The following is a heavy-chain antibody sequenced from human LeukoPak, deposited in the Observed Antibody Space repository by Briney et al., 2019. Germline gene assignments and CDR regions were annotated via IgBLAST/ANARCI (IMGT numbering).Heavy chain of an antibody. V-gene: IGHV1-18*01. Sequence: GASVKVSCKASGYTFTSYGISWVRQAPGQGLEWMGWISAYSGNTNYAQKLQGRDTMTTDTSTSAAYMELRSLRSDDTAVYYCASGIAARPKDYYYMDVWGKGTTVTVSS. J-gene: IGHJ6*03. CDR3: ASGIAARPKDYYYMDV. CDR2: ISAYSGNT. CDR1: GYTFTSYG. D-gene: IGHD6-6*01.